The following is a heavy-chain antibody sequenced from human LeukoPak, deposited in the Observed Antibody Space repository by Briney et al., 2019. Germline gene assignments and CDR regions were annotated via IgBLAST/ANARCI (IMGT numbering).Heavy chain of an antibody. D-gene: IGHD2/OR15-2a*01. Sequence: PGGSLRLSCVASGFPFSTTDMTWVRQAPGKGPEWLSTINGGGDRTYYADSVKGRFTISRDNSKNTLYLQMNSLRPEDTAPYYCVKNRGILSFWGQGTLVTVSS. V-gene: IGHV3-23*01. CDR2: INGGGDRT. J-gene: IGHJ4*02. CDR1: GFPFSTTD. CDR3: VKNRGILSF.